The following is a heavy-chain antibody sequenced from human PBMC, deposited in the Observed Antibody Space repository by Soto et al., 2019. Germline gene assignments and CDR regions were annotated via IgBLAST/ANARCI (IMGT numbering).Heavy chain of an antibody. CDR3: ATGVAY. CDR1: GFTFSSYG. Sequence: PXESLRLSCAASGFTFSSYGMHWVRQAPGKGLEWVAVISYDGSNKYYADSVKGRFTISRDNSKNTLYLQMNSLRAEDTAVYYCATGVAYWGQGTLVTVSS. J-gene: IGHJ4*02. D-gene: IGHD2-15*01. V-gene: IGHV3-30*03. CDR2: ISYDGSNK.